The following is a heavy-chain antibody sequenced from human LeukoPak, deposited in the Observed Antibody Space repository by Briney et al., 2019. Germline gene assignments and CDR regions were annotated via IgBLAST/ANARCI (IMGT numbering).Heavy chain of an antibody. V-gene: IGHV3-7*01. CDR2: IMQDGSDT. CDR1: GFPFSNYW. J-gene: IGHJ4*02. Sequence: GGSLRLSCAASGFPFSNYWMSWVRQAPGKGLEWVANIMQDGSDTYYVDSVKGRFIISRDNAENPLYLQMNSLRAEDTAVYYCARFILVTHYDSRGITKAYYFDFWGQGTLVSVSS. CDR3: ARFILVTHYDSRGITKAYYFDF. D-gene: IGHD3-22*01.